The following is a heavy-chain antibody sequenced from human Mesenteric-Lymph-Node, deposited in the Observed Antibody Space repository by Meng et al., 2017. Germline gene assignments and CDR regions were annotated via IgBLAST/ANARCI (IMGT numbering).Heavy chain of an antibody. CDR3: TKGNWGSPFEY. CDR2: ISSSGSTI. Sequence: GGSLRLSCAASGFTFSSYEMNWVRQAPGKGLEWVSYISSSGSTIYYADSVKGRFTISRDNAKNSLFLQMNSLGEEDTAPYYCTKGNWGSPFEYWGQGTLVTVSS. CDR1: GFTFSSYE. V-gene: IGHV3-48*03. J-gene: IGHJ4*02. D-gene: IGHD7-27*01.